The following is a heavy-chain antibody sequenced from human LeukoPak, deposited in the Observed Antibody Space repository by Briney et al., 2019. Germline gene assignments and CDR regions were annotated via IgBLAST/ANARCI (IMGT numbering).Heavy chain of an antibody. Sequence: SETLSLTCTVSGGSTSSGDFYWSWFRQAPGKGLEWIGHIFYSGSTNYSPSLASRVTISIDTSEKQLSLSLRSVTAADTAIYYCARSLGQLLGFDPWGPGTLVTVSS. CDR1: GGSTSSGDFY. V-gene: IGHV4-30-4*08. D-gene: IGHD3-10*01. J-gene: IGHJ5*02. CDR3: ARSLGQLLGFDP. CDR2: IFYSGST.